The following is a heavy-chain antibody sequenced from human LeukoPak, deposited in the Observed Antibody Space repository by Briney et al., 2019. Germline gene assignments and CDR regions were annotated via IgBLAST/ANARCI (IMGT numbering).Heavy chain of an antibody. CDR2: ILGSGRSA. CDR3: SKWGDYDVLTGYYDSDF. V-gene: IGHV3-23*01. D-gene: IGHD3-9*01. J-gene: IGHJ4*02. CDR1: GFTFNNYA. Sequence: PGASLRLSCAASGFTFNNYAMSWVRQAPGKGLEWVSAILGSGRSAYYADSVKGRFTFSRDNSKNSLFLQMNSLRVEDTALYYCSKWGDYDVLTGYYDSDFWGQGTLVTVSA.